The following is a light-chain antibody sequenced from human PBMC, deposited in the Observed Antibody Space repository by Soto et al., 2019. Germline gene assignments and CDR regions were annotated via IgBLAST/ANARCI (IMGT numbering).Light chain of an antibody. CDR3: SSYTSTSSYV. CDR1: ISDVGFYAR. Sequence: QSALTQPPSVSGSPGQSVTISCTGTISDVGFYARVSWYQQPPGTAPKLLIYDVTSRPSGVPDRFSGSQSGKTASLTISGLQDEDEADYYCSSYTSTSSYVFGTGTKLTVL. V-gene: IGLV2-18*02. CDR2: DVT. J-gene: IGLJ1*01.